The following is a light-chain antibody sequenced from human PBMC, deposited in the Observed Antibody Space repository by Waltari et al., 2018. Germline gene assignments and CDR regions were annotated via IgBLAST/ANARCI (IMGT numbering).Light chain of an antibody. CDR1: QSVNSIY. CDR2: DSS. V-gene: IGKV3D-20*01. CDR3: QLYGFSPGT. J-gene: IGKJ1*01. Sequence: IVLTQSPATLSLSPGERATLSCGASQSVNSIYIAWYQQKPGLAPRLLMYDSSNRATGVPDRFSGSGSGTDFTLTISRLEPEESAVYYCQLYGFSPGTFGQGTTVEIK.